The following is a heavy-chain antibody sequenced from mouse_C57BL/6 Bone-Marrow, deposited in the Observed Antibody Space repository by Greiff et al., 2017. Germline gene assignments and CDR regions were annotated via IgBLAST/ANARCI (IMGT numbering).Heavy chain of an antibody. CDR3: ARTTVVATDAMDY. CDR1: GSTFTSYW. Sequence: QVQLQQPGAELVMPGASVKLSCKASGSTFTSYWMHWVKQRPGQGLEWIGEIDPSDSYTNYNQKFKGKSTLTVDKSSSTAYMQLSSLTSEDSAVYYCARTTVVATDAMDYWGQGTSVTVSS. D-gene: IGHD1-1*01. J-gene: IGHJ4*01. V-gene: IGHV1-69*01. CDR2: IDPSDSYT.